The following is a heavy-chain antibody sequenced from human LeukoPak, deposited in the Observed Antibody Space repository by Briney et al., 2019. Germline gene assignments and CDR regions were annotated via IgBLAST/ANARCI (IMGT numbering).Heavy chain of an antibody. CDR3: ARGGSGSYYPENDAFDI. CDR1: GYSISSGYY. CDR2: IYHSGST. Sequence: SETLSLTCTVSGYSISSGYYWGWIRQPPGKGLEWIGSIYHSGSTYYNPSLKSRVTISVDTSKNQFSLKLSSVTAADTAAYYCARGGSGSYYPENDAFDIWGQGTMVTVSS. J-gene: IGHJ3*02. D-gene: IGHD1-26*01. V-gene: IGHV4-38-2*02.